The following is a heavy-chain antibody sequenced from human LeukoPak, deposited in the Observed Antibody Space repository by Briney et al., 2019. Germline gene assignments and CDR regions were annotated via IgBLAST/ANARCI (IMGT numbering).Heavy chain of an antibody. V-gene: IGHV3-53*01. D-gene: IGHD3-22*01. CDR3: ARVHNYYDSSGYEINWFDP. CDR2: IYSGGST. J-gene: IGHJ5*02. Sequence: PGGSLRLSCAASGFTVSSNYMSWVRQAPGKGLEWVSVIYSGGSTYYADSVKGRFTISRDNSKNTPYLQMNSLRAEDTAVYYCARVHNYYDSSGYEINWFDPWGQGTLVTVSS. CDR1: GFTVSSNY.